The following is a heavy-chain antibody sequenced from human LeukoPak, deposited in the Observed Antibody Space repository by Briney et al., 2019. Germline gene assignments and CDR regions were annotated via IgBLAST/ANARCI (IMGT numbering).Heavy chain of an antibody. Sequence: PGGSLRLSCAASGFTFSSYAMSWVRQAPGKGLEWVSALCGSGGSTYYADSVKGRFTISRDNSKNTLYLQMNSLRAEDTAVYYCAKGGGAYYYDYLDVWGKGTTVTVSS. CDR3: AKGGGAYYYDYLDV. D-gene: IGHD1-26*01. J-gene: IGHJ6*03. CDR1: GFTFSSYA. V-gene: IGHV3-23*01. CDR2: LCGSGGST.